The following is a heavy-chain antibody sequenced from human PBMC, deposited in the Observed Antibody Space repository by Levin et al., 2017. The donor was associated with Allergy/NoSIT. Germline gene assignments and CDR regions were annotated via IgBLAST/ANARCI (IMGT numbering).Heavy chain of an antibody. V-gene: IGHV3-49*03. CDR2: IRSKAYGGTT. D-gene: IGHD2-21*01. CDR1: GFTFGDYA. CDR3: TRASVLFPGNAFDI. Sequence: GESLKISCTASGFTFGDYAMSWFRQAPGKGLEWVGFIRSKAYGGTTEYAASVKGRFTISRDDSKSIAYLQMNSLKTEDTAVYYCTRASVLFPGNAFDIWGQGTMVTVSS. J-gene: IGHJ3*02.